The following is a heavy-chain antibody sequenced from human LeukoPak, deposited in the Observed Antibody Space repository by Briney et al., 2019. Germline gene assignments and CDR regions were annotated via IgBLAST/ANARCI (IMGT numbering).Heavy chain of an antibody. D-gene: IGHD3-22*01. CDR3: ARLGSYYYDTLAAFDI. CDR1: GGSISSYY. Sequence: SETLSLTCTVSGGSISSYYWSWIRQPPGKGLEWIGYIYYSGSTNYNPSLKSRVTISVDTSKNQFSLELSSVTAADTAVYYCARLGSYYYDTLAAFDIWGQGTMVTVSS. V-gene: IGHV4-59*08. J-gene: IGHJ3*02. CDR2: IYYSGST.